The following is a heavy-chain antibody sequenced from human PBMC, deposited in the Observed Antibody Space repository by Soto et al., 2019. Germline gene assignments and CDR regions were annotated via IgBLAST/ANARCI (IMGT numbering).Heavy chain of an antibody. CDR3: VRLNRDYYYYGMDV. J-gene: IGHJ6*02. Sequence: PSETLSLTCAVSGDSISNSKWWSWVRQTPGKGLEWIGKIDHNGITNYNPSLVSRVTILKDNSKNQLSLKLSSVTGADSAVYYCVRLNRDYYYYGMDVWGQGATVPFSS. CDR1: GDSISNSKW. V-gene: IGHV4-4*02. CDR2: IDHNGIT.